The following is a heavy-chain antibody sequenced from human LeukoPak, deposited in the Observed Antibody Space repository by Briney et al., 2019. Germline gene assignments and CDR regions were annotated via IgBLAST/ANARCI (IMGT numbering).Heavy chain of an antibody. CDR1: GFTFSSYS. CDR2: ISTGSSFI. Sequence: GGSLRLSCAASGFTFSSYSMNWVRQAPGKGLEWVSSISTGSSFIYYADSVKGRFTISRDIAKNSLYLQMNSLNVDDTGVYFCTRDALFGSGRTHLDFWSQGTLVSVSS. J-gene: IGHJ4*02. V-gene: IGHV3-21*01. CDR3: TRDALFGSGRTHLDF. D-gene: IGHD3-10*01.